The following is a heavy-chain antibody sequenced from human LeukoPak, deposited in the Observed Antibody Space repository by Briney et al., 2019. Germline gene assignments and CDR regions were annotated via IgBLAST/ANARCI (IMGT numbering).Heavy chain of an antibody. CDR3: ARDPPDPYGMDV. J-gene: IGHJ6*02. CDR2: ISYDGSNK. Sequence: GGSLRLSCAVSGFTFSSYAMHWVRQAPGKGLGWVAVISYDGSNKYYADSVKGRFTISRDKSKNTLYLQMNSLRAEDTAVYYCARDPPDPYGMDVWGQGTTVTVSS. CDR1: GFTFSSYA. V-gene: IGHV3-30-3*01.